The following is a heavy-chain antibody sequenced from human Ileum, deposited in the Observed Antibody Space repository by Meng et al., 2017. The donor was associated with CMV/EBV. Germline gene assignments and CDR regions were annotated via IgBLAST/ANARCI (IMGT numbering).Heavy chain of an antibody. CDR1: GFTFSSYS. CDR2: ISSSSSYI. D-gene: IGHD3-10*01. CDR3: ARDRTMVRGVDKYYYGMDV. J-gene: IGHJ6*02. Sequence: LSLTCAASGFTFSSYSMNWVRQAPGKGLEWVSSISSSSSYIYYADSVKGRFTISRDNAKNSLYLQMNSLRAEDTAVYYCARDRTMVRGVDKYYYGMDVWGQGTTVTVSS. V-gene: IGHV3-21*01.